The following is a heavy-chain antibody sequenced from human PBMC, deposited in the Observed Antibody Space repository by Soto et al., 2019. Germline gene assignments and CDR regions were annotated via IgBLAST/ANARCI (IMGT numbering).Heavy chain of an antibody. CDR2: IYYSGST. Sequence: QLQLQESGPGLVKPSETLSLTCTVSGGSISSSSYYWGWIRQPPGKGLEWIGSIYYSGSTYYNPSLKSRVTISVDTSKHQFSRKLSSVTAADTAVYYCARHGDIVVVPAALPLFDYWGQGTLVTVSS. D-gene: IGHD2-2*01. CDR3: ARHGDIVVVPAALPLFDY. J-gene: IGHJ4*02. CDR1: GGSISSSSYY. V-gene: IGHV4-39*01.